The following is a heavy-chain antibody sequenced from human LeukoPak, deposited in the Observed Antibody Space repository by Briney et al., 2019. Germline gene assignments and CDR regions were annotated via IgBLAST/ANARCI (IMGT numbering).Heavy chain of an antibody. V-gene: IGHV4-4*09. CDR3: ARSRPAAIQGYYYYYMDV. D-gene: IGHD2-2*02. CDR2: IYTSGST. J-gene: IGHJ6*03. Sequence: SETLTLTCTVSGRSISSYYWSWIRQPPGKGLEWIGYIYTSGSTNYNPSLKSRVTISVDTSKNQFSLKLSSVTAADTAVYYCARSRPAAIQGYYYYYMDVWGKGTTVTVSS. CDR1: GRSISSYY.